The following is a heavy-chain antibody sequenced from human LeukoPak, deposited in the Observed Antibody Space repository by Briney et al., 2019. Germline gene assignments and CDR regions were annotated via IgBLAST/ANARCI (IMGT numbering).Heavy chain of an antibody. J-gene: IGHJ4*02. CDR2: LYTSGST. D-gene: IGHD1-26*01. V-gene: IGHV4-4*07. CDR3: ARDGGVGAQYYFDY. Sequence: SETLSLTCSVSGGSISSYYWSWIRQPARKGLEWIGRLYTSGSTNYNPSLKSRVTMSEDTSKNQFSLKLSSVTAANTAVYYCARDGGVGAQYYFDYWGQGTLVTVSS. CDR1: GGSISSYY.